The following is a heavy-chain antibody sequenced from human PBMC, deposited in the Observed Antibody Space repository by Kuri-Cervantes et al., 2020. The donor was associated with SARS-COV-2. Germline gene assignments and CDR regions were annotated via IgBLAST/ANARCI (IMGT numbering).Heavy chain of an antibody. CDR2: IHPNGAT. CDR3: ARGGPDDFAFDY. Sequence: ESLKISCIVSGDSINNYYWSWIRQPPGKGPEWITYIHPNGATNYNPSLKSRVTMSLDTSKNHFFLKLSSVTAADTAVCFCARGGPDDFAFDYWGQGDLVNVSS. V-gene: IGHV4-4*08. J-gene: IGHJ4*02. D-gene: IGHD1-1*01. CDR1: GDSINNYY.